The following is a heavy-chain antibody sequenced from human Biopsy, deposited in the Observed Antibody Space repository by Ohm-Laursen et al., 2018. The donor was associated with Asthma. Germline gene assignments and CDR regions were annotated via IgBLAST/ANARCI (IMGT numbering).Heavy chain of an antibody. CDR2: ISVYNGNT. J-gene: IGHJ6*02. Sequence: GSVKVSCKTSGYTFNSAGITWVRQAPGQGLEWMGWISVYNGNTKVAQKLQDRVTMITDTSTSTAYMELRSLRSDDTAVYFCARAVDYSHYYGIDVWGQGTTVTAS. CDR3: ARAVDYSHYYGIDV. V-gene: IGHV1-18*01. D-gene: IGHD3-10*01. CDR1: GYTFNSAG.